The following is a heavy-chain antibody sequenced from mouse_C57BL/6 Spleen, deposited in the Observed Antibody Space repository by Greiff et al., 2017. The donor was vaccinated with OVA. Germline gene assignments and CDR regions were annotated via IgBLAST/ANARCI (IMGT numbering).Heavy chain of an antibody. J-gene: IGHJ2*01. D-gene: IGHD1-1*01. CDR1: GYTFTSYW. CDR3: ARRGLGITTVVATDYFDY. Sequence: QVQLKQPGAELVKPGASVKMSCKASGYTFTSYWITWVKQRPGQGLEWIGDIYPGSGSTNYNEKFKSKATLTVDTSSSTAYMQLSSLTSEDSAVYYCARRGLGITTVVATDYFDYWGQGTTLTVSS. V-gene: IGHV1-55*01. CDR2: IYPGSGST.